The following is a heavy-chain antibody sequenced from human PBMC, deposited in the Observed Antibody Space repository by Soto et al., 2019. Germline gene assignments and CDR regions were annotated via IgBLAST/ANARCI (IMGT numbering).Heavy chain of an antibody. V-gene: IGHV4-4*02. J-gene: IGHJ6*03. CDR1: SGSISSSNW. D-gene: IGHD1-26*01. Sequence: SSETLSLTCAVSSGSISSSNWWSWVRQPPGRGLEWIGEISHNGSTNYNPSLKRRVIISVDKSKNQFSLKLSSVTAADTAVYYCARAFGYSGSHYYYYYMDVWGKGTPVTVSS. CDR2: ISHNGST. CDR3: ARAFGYSGSHYYYYYMDV.